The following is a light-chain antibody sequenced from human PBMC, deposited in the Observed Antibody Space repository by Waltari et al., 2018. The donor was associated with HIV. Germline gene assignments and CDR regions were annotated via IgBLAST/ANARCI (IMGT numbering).Light chain of an antibody. CDR2: GVS. V-gene: IGKV3-15*01. Sequence: LIMTQSPGSLSVSPGERVTLSCRARQSVRNNLAWFQHQPGQPPRLLIFGVSSKAAGGPDIFRGSGSGTEFNLTISGLRSEDFATYYRQQYHSWPWTFGQGTKVEV. J-gene: IGKJ1*01. CDR1: QSVRNN. CDR3: QQYHSWPWT.